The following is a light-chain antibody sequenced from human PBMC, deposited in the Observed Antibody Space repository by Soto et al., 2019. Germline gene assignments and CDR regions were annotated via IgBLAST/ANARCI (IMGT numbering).Light chain of an antibody. CDR2: AAS. J-gene: IGKJ2*01. V-gene: IGKV1-39*01. CDR1: QSITTY. CDR3: QQYNSYYT. Sequence: DIQMTQSPSSLSASVGDRVTITCRASQSITTYLNWYRQKPGKAPKLLIYAASSLQSGVPSRFSGSGSETEFTLTISSLQPDDFATYYCQQYNSYYTFGQGTKLEIK.